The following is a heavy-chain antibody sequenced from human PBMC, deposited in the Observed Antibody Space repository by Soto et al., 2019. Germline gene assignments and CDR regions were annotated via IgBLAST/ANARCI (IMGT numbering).Heavy chain of an antibody. CDR3: ARSLWFGELP. V-gene: IGHV2-5*02. CDR1: GFSLSTTGAG. D-gene: IGHD3-10*01. Sequence: QITLKESGPTLVKRTQTLTLTCSFSGFSLSTTGAGVGWIRQSPGKALEWLAIIYWDNDKRYSPSLKSRVTITKDTSKNQVVLTVANMDPVDTGTYYCARSLWFGELPWGQGALVTVSS. J-gene: IGHJ5*02. CDR2: IYWDNDK.